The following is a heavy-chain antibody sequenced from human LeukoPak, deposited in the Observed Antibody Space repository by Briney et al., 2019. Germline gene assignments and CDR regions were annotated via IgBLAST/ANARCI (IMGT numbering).Heavy chain of an antibody. CDR1: GGSFSGYY. CDR3: ARGPKLQSFDY. CDR2: INHSGST. V-gene: IGHV4-34*01. D-gene: IGHD4-11*01. Sequence: SETLSLTCAVYGGSFSGYYWSWIRQPPGKGLEWIGEINHSGSTNYNPSLKSRVTISVDTSKNQFSLKLSSVTAADTAVHYCARGPKLQSFDYWGQGTLVTVSS. J-gene: IGHJ4*02.